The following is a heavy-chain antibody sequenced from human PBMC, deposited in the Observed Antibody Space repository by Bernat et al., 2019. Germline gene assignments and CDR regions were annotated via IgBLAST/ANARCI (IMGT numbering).Heavy chain of an antibody. D-gene: IGHD3-22*01. J-gene: IGHJ3*02. Sequence: EVQLVESGGGLVQPGGSLRLSCAASGFTFSSYSMNWVRQAPGKGLEWVSYISSSSSTKYYADSVKGRFTISRDNAKNSLNLQMNSLRAEDTAVYYCARDYHISGYYRVAFDIWGQGTMVTVSS. CDR1: GFTFSSYS. CDR3: ARDYHISGYYRVAFDI. V-gene: IGHV3-48*01. CDR2: ISSSSSTK.